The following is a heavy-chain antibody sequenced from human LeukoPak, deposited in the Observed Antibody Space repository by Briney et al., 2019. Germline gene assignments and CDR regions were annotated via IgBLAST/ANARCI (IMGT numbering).Heavy chain of an antibody. V-gene: IGHV5-51*01. D-gene: IGHD3-10*01. CDR1: GYSFTSYW. J-gene: IGHJ4*02. Sequence: GESLKISCKGSGYSFTSYWIGWVRQMPGKGQEWMGIIYPGDSDTRYSPSFQGQVTISADKSISTAYLQWSSLKASDTAMYYCARRIYYGSGSYKYYFDYWGQGTLVTVSS. CDR2: IYPGDSDT. CDR3: ARRIYYGSGSYKYYFDY.